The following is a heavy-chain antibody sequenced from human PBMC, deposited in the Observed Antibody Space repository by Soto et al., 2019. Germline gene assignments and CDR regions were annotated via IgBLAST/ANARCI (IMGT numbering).Heavy chain of an antibody. J-gene: IGHJ4*02. D-gene: IGHD1-26*01. CDR1: GFTFSSYS. CDR3: APQGARGLYYFDY. Sequence: EVQLVESGGGLVKPGGSLRLSCAASGFTFSSYSMNWVRQAPGKGLEWVSSISSSSSYIYYADSVKGRFTISRDNAKNTLYLQMNSLRAEDTALYYCAPQGARGLYYFDYWGQGTLATVSS. V-gene: IGHV3-21*04. CDR2: ISSSSSYI.